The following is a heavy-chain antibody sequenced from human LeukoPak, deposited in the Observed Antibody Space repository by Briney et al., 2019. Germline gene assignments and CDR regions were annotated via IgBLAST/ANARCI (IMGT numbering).Heavy chain of an antibody. CDR2: IYTSGST. Sequence: SQTLSLTCTVSGGSISSGSYYWSWIRQPAGKGLEWIGRIYTSGSTNYNPSLKSRVTISVDTSKNQFSIKLSSVTAADTAVYYCARDFTYYYDSSAGDAFDIWGQGTMVTVSS. D-gene: IGHD3-22*01. J-gene: IGHJ3*02. V-gene: IGHV4-61*02. CDR1: GGSISSGSYY. CDR3: ARDFTYYYDSSAGDAFDI.